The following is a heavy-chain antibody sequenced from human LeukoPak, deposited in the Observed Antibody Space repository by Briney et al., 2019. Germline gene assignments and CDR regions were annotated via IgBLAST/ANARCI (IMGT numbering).Heavy chain of an antibody. CDR2: IYYSGST. V-gene: IGHV4-59*01. J-gene: IGHJ4*02. CDR3: ARGGYYFDY. Sequence: KPSETLSLTCAVYGGSFSGYYWSWIRQPPGKGLEWIGYIYYSGSTNYNPSLKSRVTISVDTSKNQFSLKLSSVTAADAAVYDCARGGYYFDYWGQGTLVTVSS. CDR1: GGSFSGYY.